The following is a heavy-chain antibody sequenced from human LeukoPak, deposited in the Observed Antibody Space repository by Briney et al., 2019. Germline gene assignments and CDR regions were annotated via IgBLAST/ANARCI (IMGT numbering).Heavy chain of an antibody. CDR1: GFRFSDYS. CDR3: ARDYKYAFDN. J-gene: IGHJ4*02. Sequence: GGSLRLSCAASGFRFSDYSMNWVRQAPGKGLEWISYIGISSGNTNYADSVKGRFTISGDKAKNSLYLQMNSLRVENTAVYYCARDYKYAFDNWGQGTLVTVSS. V-gene: IGHV3-48*01. CDR2: IGISSGNT. D-gene: IGHD5-24*01.